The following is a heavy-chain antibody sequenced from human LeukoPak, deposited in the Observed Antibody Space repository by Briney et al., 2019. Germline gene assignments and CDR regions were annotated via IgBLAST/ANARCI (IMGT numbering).Heavy chain of an antibody. CDR3: ASVPIQLWLPAGY. V-gene: IGHV1-69*04. D-gene: IGHD5-18*01. CDR1: GGTFSSYA. J-gene: IGHJ4*02. CDR2: IIPIFGIA. Sequence: ASVKVSCKASGGTFSSYAISWVRQAPGQGLEWMGRIIPIFGIANYAQKFQGRVTITADKSTSTAYMELSSLRSEDTAVYYCASVPIQLWLPAGYWGQGTLVTVSS.